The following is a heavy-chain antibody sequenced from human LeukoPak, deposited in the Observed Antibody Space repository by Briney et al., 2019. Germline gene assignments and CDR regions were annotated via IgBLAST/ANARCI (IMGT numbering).Heavy chain of an antibody. D-gene: IGHD3-10*01. CDR1: GGSISSSSYY. V-gene: IGHV4-39*01. J-gene: IGHJ4*02. CDR2: IYYSGST. CDR3: ARHTRITMVRGASYYFDY. Sequence: SETLSLTCTVSGGSISSSSYYWGWIRQPPGKGLEWIGRIYYSGSTYYNPSLKSRVTMSVDTSKNQFSLKLSSVTAADTAMYYCARHTRITMVRGASYYFDYWGQGTLVTVSS.